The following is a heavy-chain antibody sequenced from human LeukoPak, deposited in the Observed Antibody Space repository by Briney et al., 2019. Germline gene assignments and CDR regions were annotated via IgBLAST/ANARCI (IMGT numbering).Heavy chain of an antibody. D-gene: IGHD4-17*01. CDR2: IKQDGSEK. J-gene: IGHJ2*01. CDR3: ARGTAVTTCHGYFDL. Sequence: GGSLRLSCAASGFTFSSYWMSWVRQAPGKGLEWVAIIKQDGSEKYYVASVKGQFTISRDNAKNSLYLQRNSLRAEDTAVYYCARGTAVTTCHGYFDLWGRGALVTVSS. V-gene: IGHV3-7*03. CDR1: GFTFSSYW.